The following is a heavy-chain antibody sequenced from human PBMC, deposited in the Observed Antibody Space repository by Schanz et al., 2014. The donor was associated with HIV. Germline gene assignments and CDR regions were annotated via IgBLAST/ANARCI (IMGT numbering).Heavy chain of an antibody. J-gene: IGHJ6*02. Sequence: VQLVESGGGVVQPGKSLRLSCVASGFTSSSYAMYWVRQAPGKGLEWDSYISSSSTTRHYADSVKGRFTISRDNAKNSLSLQMNSLRDDDTAVYYCARSPSYGMDVWGQGTTVTVSS. CDR3: ARSPSYGMDV. V-gene: IGHV3-48*02. CDR2: ISSSSTTR. CDR1: GFTSSSYA.